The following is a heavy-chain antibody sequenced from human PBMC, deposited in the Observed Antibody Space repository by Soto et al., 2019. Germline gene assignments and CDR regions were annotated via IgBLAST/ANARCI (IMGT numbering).Heavy chain of an antibody. CDR3: ARGVITIFGVVTNAYYGMDV. CDR2: IIPIFGTA. J-gene: IGHJ6*02. CDR1: GGTFSIYA. D-gene: IGHD3-3*01. Sequence: SVKVSCKASGGTFSIYAISWVLQAPGQGLEWMGGIIPIFGTANYAQKFQGRVTITADESTSTAYMELSSLRSEDTAVYYCARGVITIFGVVTNAYYGMDVWGPGTTVTVSS. V-gene: IGHV1-69*13.